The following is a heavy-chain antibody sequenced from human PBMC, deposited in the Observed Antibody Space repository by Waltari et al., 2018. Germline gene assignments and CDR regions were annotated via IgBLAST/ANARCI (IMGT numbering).Heavy chain of an antibody. J-gene: IGHJ4*02. CDR1: GDSMRSNDL. V-gene: IGHV4-4*02. CDR2: VNRSGKT. CDR3: ARDRGRGLYLDT. Sequence: LSLTCAVSGDSMRSNDLWNWVRQSPGKGLEWIGQVNRSGKTNYNPSLASRVTVSIDTSKNQFSLTMPSPTAADTAIYYCARDRGRGLYLDTWGQGTLVTVSP. D-gene: IGHD1-26*01.